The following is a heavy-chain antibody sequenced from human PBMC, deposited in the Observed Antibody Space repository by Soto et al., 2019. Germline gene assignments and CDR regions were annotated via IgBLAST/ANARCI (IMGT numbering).Heavy chain of an antibody. CDR2: ISSSSSNI. CDR1: GYTFSDYY. CDR3: ARDLSWGSNWYYYMDV. D-gene: IGHD7-27*01. J-gene: IGHJ6*03. Sequence: GSLTLSCAGSGYTFSDYYMRWIRQAPGKGLEWVSYISSSSSNIYYADSVKGRFTVSRDNARNSLYLQMNSLRAEDTAVYYCARDLSWGSNWYYYMDVWGKGTTVTVSS. V-gene: IGHV3-11*04.